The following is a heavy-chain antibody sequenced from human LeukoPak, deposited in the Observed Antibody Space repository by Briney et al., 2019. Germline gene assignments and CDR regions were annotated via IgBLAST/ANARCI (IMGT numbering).Heavy chain of an antibody. D-gene: IGHD2-2*01. CDR2: ISGSGGST. Sequence: GGSLRLSCAASGFTFSSYAMSWVRQAPGKGLEWVSAISGSGGSTYYADSVKGRFTISRDNSKNTLYLQMNSLRAEDTAAYYCAKDRTLLDAFDIWGQGTMVTVSS. V-gene: IGHV3-23*01. J-gene: IGHJ3*02. CDR1: GFTFSSYA. CDR3: AKDRTLLDAFDI.